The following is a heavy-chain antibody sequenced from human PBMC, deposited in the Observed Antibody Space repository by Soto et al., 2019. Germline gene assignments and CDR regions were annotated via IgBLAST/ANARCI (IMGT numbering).Heavy chain of an antibody. CDR1: GYTFTSYA. J-gene: IGHJ5*02. Sequence: ASVKVSCEASGYTFTSYAMHWVRQAPGQRLEWMGWINAGNGNTKYSQKFQGRVTITRDTSASTAYMELSSLRSEDTAVYYCARSSYDFWSGYYSWFDPWGQGTLVTVSS. V-gene: IGHV1-3*01. D-gene: IGHD3-3*01. CDR2: INAGNGNT. CDR3: ARSSYDFWSGYYSWFDP.